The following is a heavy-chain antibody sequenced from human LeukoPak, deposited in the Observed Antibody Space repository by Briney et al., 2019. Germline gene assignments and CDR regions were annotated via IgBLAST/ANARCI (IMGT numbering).Heavy chain of an antibody. Sequence: GGSLRLSCAVSGFTFSGFWMSWSRQAPGKGLEWVASINSDGSEEYYADVVKGRFTISRDNAKNSLYLQMNSLRAEDTALYYCAKGYCSSTSCYTAGWFDPWGQGTLVTVSS. CDR2: INSDGSEE. J-gene: IGHJ5*02. CDR1: GFTFSGFW. D-gene: IGHD2-2*02. CDR3: AKGYCSSTSCYTAGWFDP. V-gene: IGHV3-7*03.